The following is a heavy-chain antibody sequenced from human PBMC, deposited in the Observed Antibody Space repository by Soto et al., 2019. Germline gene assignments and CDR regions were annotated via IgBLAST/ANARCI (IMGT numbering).Heavy chain of an antibody. V-gene: IGHV3-21*01. CDR3: ARVGSNEGRYQPGNFDY. D-gene: IGHD2-2*01. CDR1: GFTFSSYS. Sequence: GGSLRLSCAASGFTFSSYSMNWVRQAPGKGLEWVSSISSSSSYIYYADSVKGRFTISRDNAKNSLYLQMNSLRAEDTAVYYWARVGSNEGRYQPGNFDYWGQGTLVTVSS. CDR2: ISSSSSYI. J-gene: IGHJ4*02.